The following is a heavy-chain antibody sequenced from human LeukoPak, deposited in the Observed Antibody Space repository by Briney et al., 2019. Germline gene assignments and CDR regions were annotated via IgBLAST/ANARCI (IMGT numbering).Heavy chain of an antibody. CDR3: TRSESGTYKGGFDF. J-gene: IGHJ4*02. V-gene: IGHV3-49*04. CDR1: GFTFSSYE. CDR2: IRSKTYGGTG. D-gene: IGHD1-26*01. Sequence: GGSLRLSCAASGFTFSSYEMNWVRQAPGKGLEWVGFIRSKTYGGTGEYAASVKGRFTISRDDSKSIAHLQMNSLKTEDTAVYYCTRSESGTYKGGFDFWGQGTLVTVSS.